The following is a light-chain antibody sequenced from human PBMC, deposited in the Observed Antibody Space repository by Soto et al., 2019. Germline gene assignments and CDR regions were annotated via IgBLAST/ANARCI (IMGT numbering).Light chain of an antibody. CDR1: QSVRSN. CDR3: QQYNDWPPYT. CDR2: DAS. V-gene: IGKV3-15*01. J-gene: IGKJ2*01. Sequence: EIVMTQSPATLSVSPGERATLSCRASQSVRSNLAWYQQKPGQAPRLFIYDASTRATGIPARFSGSASGTEFTLTISSLQSEDFAVYYCQQYNDWPPYTFGQGTKLEIK.